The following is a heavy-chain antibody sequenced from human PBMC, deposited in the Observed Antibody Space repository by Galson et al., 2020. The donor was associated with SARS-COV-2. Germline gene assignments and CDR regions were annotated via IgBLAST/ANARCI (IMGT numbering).Heavy chain of an antibody. J-gene: IGHJ6*01. V-gene: IGHV4-4*08. CDR2: IYTSGST. CDR3: ARDLQRITIFGVVTYTGGMD. CDR1: GGSISSYY. D-gene: IGHD3-3*01. Sequence: SETLSLTCTVSGGSISSYYWSWIRQPPGKGLEWIGYIYTSGSTNYNPSLKSRVTISVDTSKNQFSLKLSSVTAADTAVYYCARDLQRITIFGVVTYTGGMD.